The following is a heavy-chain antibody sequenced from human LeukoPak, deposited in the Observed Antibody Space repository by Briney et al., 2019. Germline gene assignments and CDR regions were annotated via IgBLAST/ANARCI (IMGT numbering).Heavy chain of an antibody. Sequence: SETLSLTCTVSGGSISSSSYYWGWIRQPPGKGLEWIGSIYYSGSTYYNPSLKSRVTISVDTSKNQFSLKLSSVTAADTAVYYCARLYSYGALDYWGQGTLVTVSS. J-gene: IGHJ4*02. D-gene: IGHD3-10*01. CDR3: ARLYSYGALDY. V-gene: IGHV4-39*01. CDR2: IYYSGST. CDR1: GGSISSSSYY.